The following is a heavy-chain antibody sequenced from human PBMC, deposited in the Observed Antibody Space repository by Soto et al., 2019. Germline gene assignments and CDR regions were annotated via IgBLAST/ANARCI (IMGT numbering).Heavy chain of an antibody. V-gene: IGHV4-61*01. CDR3: AGDASQLELPYYYYGMDV. Sequence: SETLSLTCTVSGGSVSSGSYYWSWIRRPPGKGLEWIGYIYYSGSTNYNPSLKSRVTISVDTSKNQFSLKLSSVTAADTAVYYCAGDASQLELPYYYYGMDVWGQGTTVTVSS. D-gene: IGHD1-7*01. CDR2: IYYSGST. CDR1: GGSVSSGSYY. J-gene: IGHJ6*02.